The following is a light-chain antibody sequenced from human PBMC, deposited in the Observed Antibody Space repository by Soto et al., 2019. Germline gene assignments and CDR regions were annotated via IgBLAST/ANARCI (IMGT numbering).Light chain of an antibody. J-gene: IGLJ1*01. CDR3: SSYAGRNNYV. V-gene: IGLV2-8*01. CDR1: SSDVGHYNY. Sequence: QSALTQLPSASGSPGQSVTISCTGTSSDVGHYNYVSWYQQHPGKAPKLMIFEVSKRPSGVPDRFSGSKSGNTASLTVSGLQAEDEADYYCSSYAGRNNYVFGTGTKLTVL. CDR2: EVS.